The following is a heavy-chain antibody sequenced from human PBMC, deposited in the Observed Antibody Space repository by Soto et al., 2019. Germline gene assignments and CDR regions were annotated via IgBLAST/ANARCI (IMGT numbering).Heavy chain of an antibody. V-gene: IGHV4-31*01. D-gene: IGHD3-22*01. J-gene: IGHJ5*02. CDR3: ARVATYYQDTIGYHQFHP. Sequence: QVQLQESGPGLVEPSQTLSLICTVSGASIISDGYYWTCIRQHPGKGLKGLGYIHYSGGATYSPCYTHSLKSLIGLSVDTSKRLFSLKLTSVSAADTAVYYCARVATYYQDTIGYHQFHPWGQVTLVTV. CDR2: IHYSGGATYSP. CDR1: GASIISDGYY.